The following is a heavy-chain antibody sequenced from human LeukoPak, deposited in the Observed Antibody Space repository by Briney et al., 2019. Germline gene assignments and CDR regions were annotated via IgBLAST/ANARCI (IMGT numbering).Heavy chain of an antibody. CDR2: SRNSLHSFST. CDR3: TRGLVAGTPPYYFYGMDV. J-gene: IGHJ6*02. D-gene: IGHD5-12*01. Sequence: GGSLRLSCAASGFIFSDYYMDWVRQAPGKGLEWVARSRNSLHSFSTEYAASVRGRFSISRDDSKTSLYLQMNSLKTEDTAVDYCTRGLVAGTPPYYFYGMDVWGQGTTVTVSS. V-gene: IGHV3-72*01. CDR1: GFIFSDYY.